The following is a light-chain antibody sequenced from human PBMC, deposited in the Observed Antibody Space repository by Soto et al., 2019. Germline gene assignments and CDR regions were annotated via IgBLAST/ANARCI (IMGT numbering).Light chain of an antibody. CDR3: LQHNTYPLT. J-gene: IGKJ4*02. CDR1: PGNRND. V-gene: IGKV1-17*01. Sequence: DIPINQSPSSLFSSVRDRVTITFRASPGNRNDLGWYQQKPGKSPKRLIYAASNLSSGVPSRFSGSGSGTEFTLTISSLQPEDFATYFCLQHNTYPLTFGGGTRVEV. CDR2: AAS.